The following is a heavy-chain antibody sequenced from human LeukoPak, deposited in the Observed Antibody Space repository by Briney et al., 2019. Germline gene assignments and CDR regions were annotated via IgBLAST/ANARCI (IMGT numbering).Heavy chain of an antibody. CDR2: INHSGST. Sequence: PSETLSLTCAVYGGSFSGYYWSWIRQPPGKGLEWIGEINHSGSTNYNPSLKSRVTISVDTSKNQFSLKLSSVTAADTAVYYCRQTDDSSGYYCFDYWGQGTLVIVSS. V-gene: IGHV4-34*01. D-gene: IGHD3-22*01. J-gene: IGHJ4*02. CDR3: RQTDDSSGYYCFDY. CDR1: GGSFSGYY.